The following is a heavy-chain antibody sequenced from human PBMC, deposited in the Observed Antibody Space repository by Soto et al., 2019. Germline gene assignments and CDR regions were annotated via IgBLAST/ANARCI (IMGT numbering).Heavy chain of an antibody. Sequence: SETLSLTCSVSSDSISSYYWSWIRQPPGKRLEWIGYISYSGSTDYNPSLKSRVTISGDTSKNQFSLKVSSVTAADTAVYYCARDAAYCTNGVCYENWFDPWGQGTLVTVSS. V-gene: IGHV4-59*01. D-gene: IGHD2-8*01. CDR2: ISYSGST. J-gene: IGHJ5*02. CDR3: ARDAAYCTNGVCYENWFDP. CDR1: SDSISSYY.